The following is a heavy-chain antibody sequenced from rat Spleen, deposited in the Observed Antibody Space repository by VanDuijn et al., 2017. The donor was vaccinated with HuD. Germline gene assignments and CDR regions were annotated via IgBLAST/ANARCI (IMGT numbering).Heavy chain of an antibody. V-gene: IGHV5-19*01. CDR3: GKDMNYFSTYPFYLMGA. J-gene: IGHJ4*01. CDR1: GFTFRNYG. D-gene: IGHD1-2*01. CDR2: ISYDGSST. Sequence: EVQLVESGGGLVQPGRSLKLSCKASGFTFRNYGMHWIRQAPTKGLEWVATISYDGSSTYYPDSMKGRFTISRDNAENTVYLQMNSLRSEDTATYFCGKDMNYFSTYPFYLMGAWGQGTSVTVSS.